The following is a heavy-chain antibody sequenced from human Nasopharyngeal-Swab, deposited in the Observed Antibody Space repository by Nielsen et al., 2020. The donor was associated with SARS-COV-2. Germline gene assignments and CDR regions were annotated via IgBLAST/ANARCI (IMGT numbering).Heavy chain of an antibody. CDR3: ATDNSSSWYGGAFDI. D-gene: IGHD6-13*01. Sequence: ASVKVSCKVSGYTLTELSMHWVRQAPGKGLEWMGGFDPEDGETIYAQKFQGRVTMTEDTSTDTAYMELSSLRSEDTAVYYCATDNSSSWYGGAFDIWGQGTMVTVSS. V-gene: IGHV1-24*01. CDR1: GYTLTELS. CDR2: FDPEDGET. J-gene: IGHJ3*02.